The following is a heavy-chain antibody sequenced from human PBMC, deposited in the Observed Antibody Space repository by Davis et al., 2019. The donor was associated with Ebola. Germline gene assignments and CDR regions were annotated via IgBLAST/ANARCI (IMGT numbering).Heavy chain of an antibody. J-gene: IGHJ6*02. CDR3: ATPSIDFWSGYYGGMDV. CDR1: GGTFSSYA. CDR2: FDPEDGET. Sequence: ASVKVSCKASGGTFSSYAISWVRQAPGKGLEWMGGFDPEDGETIYAQKLQGRVTMTRDTSTSTVYMELSSLRSEDTAVYYCATPSIDFWSGYYGGMDVWGQGTTVTVSS. D-gene: IGHD3-3*01. V-gene: IGHV1-24*01.